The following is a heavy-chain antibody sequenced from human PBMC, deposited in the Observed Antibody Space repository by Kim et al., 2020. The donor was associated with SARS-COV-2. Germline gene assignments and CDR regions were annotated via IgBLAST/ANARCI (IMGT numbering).Heavy chain of an antibody. D-gene: IGHD2-21*01. V-gene: IGHV4-39*07. Sequence: TYYNSSLKSRVTISLDTSKTQFSLKVTFVTAADTAVYYCARDYSAYGMDVWGRGTTVTVSS. J-gene: IGHJ6*02. CDR2: T. CDR3: ARDYSAYGMDV.